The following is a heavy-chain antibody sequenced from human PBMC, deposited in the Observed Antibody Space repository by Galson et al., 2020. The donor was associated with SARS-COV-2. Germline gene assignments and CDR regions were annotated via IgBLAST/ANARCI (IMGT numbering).Heavy chain of an antibody. CDR2: FYYGGDT. CDR3: ARDYSSSSGADF. V-gene: IGHV4-39*07. J-gene: IGHJ4*02. D-gene: IGHD6-6*01. Sequence: SETLSLTCSLSGGSITTSNYYWGWIRQFPGKGLEWIGSFYYGGDTYYNPSLHSRVTISPDPSKNQFSLTLRSVTAADTAVYYGARDYSSSSGADFWGQGTLVTVSS. CDR1: GGSITTSNYY.